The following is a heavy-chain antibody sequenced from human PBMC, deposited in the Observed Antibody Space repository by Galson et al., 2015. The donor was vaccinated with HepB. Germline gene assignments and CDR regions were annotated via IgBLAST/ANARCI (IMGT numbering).Heavy chain of an antibody. D-gene: IGHD2-15*01. CDR1: GFTFSSYD. CDR3: AREGDWVVVASTRILSGFGY. Sequence: SLRLSCAASGFTFSSYDLHWVRQAPGKGLEWVAFISNDGSNKYYADSVKGRFTISRDDSKNTLFLRMHSLRPEDTAVYYCAREGDWVVVASTRILSGFGYWGQGTLVTVSS. V-gene: IGHV3-30*01. CDR2: ISNDGSNK. J-gene: IGHJ4*02.